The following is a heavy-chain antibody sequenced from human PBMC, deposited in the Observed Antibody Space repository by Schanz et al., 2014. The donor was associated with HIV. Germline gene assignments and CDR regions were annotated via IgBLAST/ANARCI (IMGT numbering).Heavy chain of an antibody. J-gene: IGHJ4*02. CDR1: GFTFDSYG. V-gene: IGHV3-30*18. Sequence: QVQLVESGGGVVQPGRSLRLSCAASGFTFDSYGIHWVRQAPGKGLEWVAVISYDGRNKYYADSVKGRFTISRDNSKNTLYLQVKSLRPEDTAIYYCAKPEYDSSGNSQTHFDYWGQGTLVSVSS. D-gene: IGHD3-22*01. CDR2: ISYDGRNK. CDR3: AKPEYDSSGNSQTHFDY.